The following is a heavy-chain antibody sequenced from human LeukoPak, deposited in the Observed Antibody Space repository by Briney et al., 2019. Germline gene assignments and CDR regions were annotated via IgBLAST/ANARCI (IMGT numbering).Heavy chain of an antibody. J-gene: IGHJ5*02. D-gene: IGHD3-10*01. Sequence: VASVKVSCKASGYTFTSYAMHWVRQAPGQRLEWMGWINAGNGNTKYSQKFQGRVTITRDTSASTAYMELSGLRSEDTAVYYCARDRELFPNWFDPWGQGTLVTVSS. V-gene: IGHV1-3*01. CDR3: ARDRELFPNWFDP. CDR1: GYTFTSYA. CDR2: INAGNGNT.